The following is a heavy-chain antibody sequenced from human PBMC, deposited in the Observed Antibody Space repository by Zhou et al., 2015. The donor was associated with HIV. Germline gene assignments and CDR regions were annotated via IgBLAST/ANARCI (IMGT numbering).Heavy chain of an antibody. CDR2: ISAYNGNT. CDR3: ARGLPYDCSSTSCYNWFDP. Sequence: QVQLVQSGAEVKKPGASVKVSCKASGYTFTSYGISWVRQAPGQGLEWMGWISAYNGNTNYAQKLQGRVTMTTDTSTSTAYMELRSLRSDDTAVYYCARGLPYDCSSTSCYNWFDPWGQGTLVTVSS. V-gene: IGHV1-18*01. CDR1: GYTFTSYG. D-gene: IGHD2-2*01. J-gene: IGHJ5*02.